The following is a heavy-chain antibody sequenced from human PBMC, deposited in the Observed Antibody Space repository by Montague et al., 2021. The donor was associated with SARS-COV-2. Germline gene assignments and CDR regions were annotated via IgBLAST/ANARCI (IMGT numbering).Heavy chain of an antibody. Sequence: SETLSLTCTVSGGSVSSGSYYWSWIRQPPGKGLEWIGYIYYRGSTNYNPSLETRVTISVDPSKNQFSLKLSFVTAADTAVYYCAREDGWNWFDPWGQGTLVIVSS. CDR3: AREDGWNWFDP. D-gene: IGHD5-24*01. CDR2: IYYRGST. V-gene: IGHV4-61*01. J-gene: IGHJ5*02. CDR1: GGSVSSGSYY.